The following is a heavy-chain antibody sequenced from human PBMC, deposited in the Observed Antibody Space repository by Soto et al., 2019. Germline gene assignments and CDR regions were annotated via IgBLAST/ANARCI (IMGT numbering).Heavy chain of an antibody. CDR2: INSDGSST. Sequence: PGGSLRLSCAASGFTFNTYWMHWVRQAPGKGLVWVSHINSDGSSTNYADSVKGRFTISRDNAKNTLYLQMNSLRDEDTAVYYCASRSSSSGFDYWGQGTLVTVSS. J-gene: IGHJ4*02. CDR1: GFTFNTYW. V-gene: IGHV3-74*01. CDR3: ASRSSSSGFDY. D-gene: IGHD6-6*01.